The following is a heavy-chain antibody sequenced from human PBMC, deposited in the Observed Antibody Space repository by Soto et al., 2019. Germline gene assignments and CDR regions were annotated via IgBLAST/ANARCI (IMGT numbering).Heavy chain of an antibody. D-gene: IGHD1-1*01. CDR2: INAGNGNT. V-gene: IGHV1-3*01. CDR3: ASVSTTGNYYYGMDV. J-gene: IGHJ6*02. Sequence: ASVKVSCKASGYTFTSCAMHWVRQAPGQRLEWMGWINAGNGNTKYPQKFQGRVTITRDTSASTAYMELSSLRSEDTAVYYCASVSTTGNYYYGMDVWGQGTTVTVSS. CDR1: GYTFTSCA.